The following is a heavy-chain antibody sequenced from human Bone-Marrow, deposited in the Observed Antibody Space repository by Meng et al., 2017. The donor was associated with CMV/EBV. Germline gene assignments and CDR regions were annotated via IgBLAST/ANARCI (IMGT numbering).Heavy chain of an antibody. J-gene: IGHJ4*02. CDR2: IYHSGST. V-gene: IGHV4-30-4*08. CDR3: ARANYGGKIYFDS. CDR1: GASISNRYYY. D-gene: IGHD4-23*01. Sequence: SETLSLTCTVSGASISNRYYYWGWIRQSPGKGLEWIGYIYHSGSTYYNPSLKSRIIMSGDTSKNQFSLKLRSVTAADTAVYYCARANYGGKIYFDSWGQGTLVTVSS.